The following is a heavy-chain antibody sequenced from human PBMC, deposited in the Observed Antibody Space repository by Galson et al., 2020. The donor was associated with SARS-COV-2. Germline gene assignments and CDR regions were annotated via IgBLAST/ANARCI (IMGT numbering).Heavy chain of an antibody. V-gene: IGHV3-74*01. D-gene: IGHD5-18*01. Sequence: GESLKISCAASGFTFSSYWMHWVRQAPGKGLVWVSRINSDESSTSYADSVKGRFTISRDNAKNTLYLQMNRLRAEDTAVYYCARASGYSYGYDYWGQGTLVTVSS. J-gene: IGHJ4*02. CDR1: GFTFSSYW. CDR3: ARASGYSYGYDY. CDR2: INSDESST.